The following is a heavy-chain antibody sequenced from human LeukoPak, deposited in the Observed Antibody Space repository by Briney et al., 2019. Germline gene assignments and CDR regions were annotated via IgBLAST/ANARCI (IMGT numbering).Heavy chain of an antibody. CDR3: ARANHYYDKGFDY. D-gene: IGHD3-22*01. CDR1: GGTFSSYA. J-gene: IGHJ4*02. Sequence: SVTVSCTASGGTFSSYALSWVRQAPGQGLEWMGGIIPMFGTANYAQKFQGRVTITADESTSTVYMELSSLRSEDTAVYYCARANHYYDKGFDYWGQGTLVTVSS. V-gene: IGHV1-69*13. CDR2: IIPMFGTA.